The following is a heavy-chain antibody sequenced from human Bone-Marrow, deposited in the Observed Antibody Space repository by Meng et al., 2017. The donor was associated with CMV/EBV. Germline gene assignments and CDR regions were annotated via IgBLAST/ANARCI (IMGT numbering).Heavy chain of an antibody. V-gene: IGHV4-31*03. CDR2: IYYSGST. CDR3: ARVKMGYFDY. J-gene: IGHJ4*02. Sequence: TCTVSVGSISSGRYYWSSIRQHPGKCLEWIWYIYYSGSTYYNPSLKSRVTISAYTSKTQFSLKLSSVTAADTAVYYCARVKMGYFDYWGQGTLVTVSS. CDR1: VGSISSGRYY. D-gene: IGHD2-8*01.